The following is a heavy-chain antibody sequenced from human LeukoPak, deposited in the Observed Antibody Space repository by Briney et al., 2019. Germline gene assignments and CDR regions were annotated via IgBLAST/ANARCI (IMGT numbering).Heavy chain of an antibody. J-gene: IGHJ4*02. D-gene: IGHD3-10*01. CDR1: GITLSNYG. V-gene: IGHV3-23*01. CDR2: LSGSGGGT. CDR3: AKRGVVIRVILVGFHKEAYYFDS. Sequence: GGSLRLSCAVSGITLSNYGMSWVRQAPGKGLEWVAGLSGSGGGTNYADSVKGRFTISRDNAKNTLYLQMNSLRAEDTAVYFCAKRGVVIRVILVGFHKEAYYFDSWGQGALVTVSS.